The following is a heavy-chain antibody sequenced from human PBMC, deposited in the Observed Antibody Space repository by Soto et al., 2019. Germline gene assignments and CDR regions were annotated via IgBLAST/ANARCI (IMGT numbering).Heavy chain of an antibody. V-gene: IGHV1-69*02. D-gene: IGHD3-9*01. J-gene: IGHJ4*02. Sequence: ASVKVSCKASGGTFSSYTISWVRQAPGQGLEWMGRIIPILGIANYAQKFQGRVTITADKSTSTAYMELSSLRSEDTAVYYCARVLRYFDWFHFDYWGQGTLVTVSS. CDR1: GGTFSSYT. CDR3: ARVLRYFDWFHFDY. CDR2: IIPILGIA.